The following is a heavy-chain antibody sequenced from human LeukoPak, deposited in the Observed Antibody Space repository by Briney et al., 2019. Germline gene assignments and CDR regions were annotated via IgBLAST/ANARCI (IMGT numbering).Heavy chain of an antibody. CDR2: INPTGGST. CDR3: ARTAARRFDY. D-gene: IGHD6-6*01. J-gene: IGHJ4*02. CDR1: GYTFPSYF. V-gene: IGHV1-46*01. Sequence: ASVKVSCKASGYTFPSYFMHWVRQAPGQGLEWLGIINPTGGSTTYAQKFQGRVTMTRDTSTSTVYMELSSLRSDDTAVYYCARTAARRFDYWGQGTLVTVSS.